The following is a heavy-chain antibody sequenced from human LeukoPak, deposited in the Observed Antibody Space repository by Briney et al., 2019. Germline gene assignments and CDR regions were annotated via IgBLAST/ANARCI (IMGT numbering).Heavy chain of an antibody. CDR2: IHYSGST. J-gene: IGHJ6*02. Sequence: PSETLSLTCTVSGGAISSGGYYWSWIRQHPGKGLEWIGYIHYSGSTYYNPSLKSRVTISVDTSKNQFSLKLSSVTAADTAVYYCVGLLRLGELSVPYGMDVWGQGTTVTVSS. CDR3: VGLLRLGELSVPYGMDV. V-gene: IGHV4-31*03. CDR1: GGAISSGGYY. D-gene: IGHD3-16*02.